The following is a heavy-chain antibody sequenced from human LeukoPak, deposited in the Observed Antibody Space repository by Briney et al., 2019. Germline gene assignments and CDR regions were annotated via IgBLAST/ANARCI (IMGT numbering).Heavy chain of an antibody. V-gene: IGHV3-23*01. J-gene: IGHJ5*02. CDR1: GFTFSNYA. CDR3: AKGYNWFDP. Sequence: GGSLRLSCAASGFTFSNYAMSGVREAPGKGLEWVSAISGRGGRTYYADSVKGRLTISRDNSKNTLYLQMNSLRAEDTAVYYCAKGYNWFDPWGQGSLVTVS. CDR2: ISGRGGRT.